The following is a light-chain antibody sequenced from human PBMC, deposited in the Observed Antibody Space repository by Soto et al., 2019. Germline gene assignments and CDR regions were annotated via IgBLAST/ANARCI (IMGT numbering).Light chain of an antibody. J-gene: IGLJ2*01. CDR3: LIYYGGGGSRV. CDR2: STS. V-gene: IGLV7-43*01. Sequence: QTVVTQEPSLTVSPGGTVTLTCTSSTGPLTPNNFPIWFQQKPGQPPRALIYSTSNRHSWTPARFSGSLLGGKAALTLSGVQPEDGADYYCLIYYGGGGSRVFGGGTKLTVL. CDR1: TGPLTPNNF.